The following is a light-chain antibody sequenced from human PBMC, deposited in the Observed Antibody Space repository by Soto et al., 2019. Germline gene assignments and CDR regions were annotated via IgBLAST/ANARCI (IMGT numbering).Light chain of an antibody. J-gene: IGKJ1*01. V-gene: IGKV3-20*01. CDR2: GAS. Sequence: EIVLTQSPGTLSLSPGERATLSCRASQSVSSSYLAWYQQKPGQAPRLLIYGASSRATGIPDRFSGSGSGTDLTVTISRLEPEDFAVYYWQQYGSSPRTFGQGTKVEIK. CDR3: QQYGSSPRT. CDR1: QSVSSSY.